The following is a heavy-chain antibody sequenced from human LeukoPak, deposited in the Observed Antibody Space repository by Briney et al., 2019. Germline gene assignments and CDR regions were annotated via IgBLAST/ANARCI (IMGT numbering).Heavy chain of an antibody. CDR1: GYTFTSYG. V-gene: IGHV1-18*01. CDR2: ISAYNGNT. CDR3: ARSEYSSSSLEIDY. Sequence: ASVMVSCKASGYTFTSYGISWVRQAPGQGLEWMGWISAYNGNTNYAQKLQGRVTMTTDTSTSTAYMELRSLRSDDTAVYYCARSEYSSSSLEIDYWGQGTLVTVSS. J-gene: IGHJ4*02. D-gene: IGHD6-6*01.